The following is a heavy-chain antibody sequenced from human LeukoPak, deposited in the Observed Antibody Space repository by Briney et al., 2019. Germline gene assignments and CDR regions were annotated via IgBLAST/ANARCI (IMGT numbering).Heavy chain of an antibody. CDR2: IYYSGST. D-gene: IGHD5-18*01. V-gene: IGHV4-34*01. Sequence: SETLSLTCAVYGGSFSGYYWSWIRQPPGKGLEWIGSIYYSGSTYYNPSLKSRVTISVDTSKNQFSLKLSSVTAADTAVYYCAREARGYSYGYSSHFFDYWGQGTLVTVSS. J-gene: IGHJ4*02. CDR1: GGSFSGYY. CDR3: AREARGYSYGYSSHFFDY.